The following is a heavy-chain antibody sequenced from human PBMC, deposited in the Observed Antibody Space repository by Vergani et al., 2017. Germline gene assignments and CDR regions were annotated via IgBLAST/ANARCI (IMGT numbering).Heavy chain of an antibody. CDR1: GITFKNAW. J-gene: IGHJ4*02. CDR2: INSDGHT. D-gene: IGHD3-10*01. V-gene: IGHV4/OR15-8*02. Sequence: VQVVESGGGLIKPGGSLRLSCVVSGITFKNAWINWVRQAPGKGLEWIGEINSDGHTNYNPSLESRVTVSRDTAKNQFSLNLMSVTAADTAMYYCAVRPRVNLVGGEIVTKRTFDYWSQGSLVTVSS. CDR3: AVRPRVNLVGGEIVTKRTFDY.